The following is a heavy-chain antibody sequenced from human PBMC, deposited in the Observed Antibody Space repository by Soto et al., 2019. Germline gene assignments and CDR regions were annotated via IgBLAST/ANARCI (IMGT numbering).Heavy chain of an antibody. D-gene: IGHD6-19*01. CDR2: INPSGGST. CDR3: ARDHLYSSGWYRSWFDP. Sequence: ASVKVSFKASGYTFTSYYMHWVRQAPGQGLEWMGIINPSGGSTSYAQKFQGRVTMTRDTSTSTVYMELSSLRSEDTAVYYCARDHLYSSGWYRSWFDPWGQGTLVTVSS. J-gene: IGHJ5*02. V-gene: IGHV1-46*01. CDR1: GYTFTSYY.